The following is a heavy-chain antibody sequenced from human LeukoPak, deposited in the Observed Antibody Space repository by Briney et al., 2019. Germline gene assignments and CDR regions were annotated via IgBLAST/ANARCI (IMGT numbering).Heavy chain of an antibody. J-gene: IGHJ5*02. V-gene: IGHV4-39*07. CDR3: ARVGASRVGWFEP. CDR2: IYYSGST. CDR1: GASISSSSYF. D-gene: IGHD1-26*01. Sequence: SETLSLTCSVSGASISSSSYFWGWLREPPGKGLEWIGNIYYSGSTNIQPSLKSRVTISVDTSKNPFSLRLTSVTAADTALYYCARVGASRVGWFEPWGQGTLVTVSP.